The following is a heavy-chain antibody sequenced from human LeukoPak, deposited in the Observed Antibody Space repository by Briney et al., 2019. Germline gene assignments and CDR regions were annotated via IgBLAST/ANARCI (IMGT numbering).Heavy chain of an antibody. CDR3: AKDLDGVAVAGRGRDY. D-gene: IGHD6-19*01. V-gene: IGHV3-23*01. J-gene: IGHJ4*02. Sequence: GGSLRLSCAASGFTFSSYAMSWVRQAPGKGLEWVSAISGSGGSTYYADSVKGRFTISRDNSKNTLYLQMNSLRAEDTAVYYCAKDLDGVAVAGRGRDYWGQGTLVTVSS. CDR2: ISGSGGST. CDR1: GFTFSSYA.